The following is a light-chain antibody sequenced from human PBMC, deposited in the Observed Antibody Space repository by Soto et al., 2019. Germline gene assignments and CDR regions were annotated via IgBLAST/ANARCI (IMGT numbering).Light chain of an antibody. CDR3: ISYTGSSTSYV. V-gene: IGLV2-8*01. Sequence: QSALTQPPSASGSPGQSVTISCTGTNSDVGGYNFVSWYQQYPGKVPKLMIYEVYKRPSGVPDRFSGSKSANTASLTISGLQAEDEADYYCISYTGSSTSYVFGTGTKLTVL. J-gene: IGLJ1*01. CDR2: EVY. CDR1: NSDVGGYNF.